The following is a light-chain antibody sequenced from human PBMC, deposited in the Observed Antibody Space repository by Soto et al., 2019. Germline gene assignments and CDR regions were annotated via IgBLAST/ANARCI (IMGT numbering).Light chain of an antibody. Sequence: EIVLTQSPGTLSLSPGERATLSCRSSHSVSSNYLAWYQQKPAQAPRLLIYDVSSRATGIPDRFSGSGSGTDFTLTISGLEPVDFAVYYCQQYGISPTFGQGTKVEIK. CDR2: DVS. V-gene: IGKV3-20*01. J-gene: IGKJ1*01. CDR3: QQYGISPT. CDR1: HSVSSNY.